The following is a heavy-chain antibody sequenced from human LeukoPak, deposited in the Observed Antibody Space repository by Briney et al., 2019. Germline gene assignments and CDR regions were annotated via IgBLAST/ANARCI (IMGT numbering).Heavy chain of an antibody. D-gene: IGHD3-22*01. V-gene: IGHV3-64*01. Sequence: PGGSLRLSCAASGFTLRSYGMHWVRQAPGKGLEYVSAISSNGGRTYYANSVKGRFTIFRDNSRNTLYLQMGSLRAEDMAVYYCATYYYDSGGFHFHHWGQGTLVTVSS. J-gene: IGHJ1*01. CDR1: GFTLRSYG. CDR2: ISSNGGRT. CDR3: ATYYYDSGGFHFHH.